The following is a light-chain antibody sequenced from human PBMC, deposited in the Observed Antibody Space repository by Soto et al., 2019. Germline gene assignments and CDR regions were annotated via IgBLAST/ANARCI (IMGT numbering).Light chain of an antibody. CDR3: QHYNSYSEA. Sequence: DIQLTQAPSVLSASVGDTVTIACRASQSISSYLNWYQQKPGKAPKLLIYKASTLKSGVPSRFSGSGSGTEFTLTISSLQPDDFATYYCQHYNSYSEAFGQGTKVDI. CDR1: QSISSY. CDR2: KAS. V-gene: IGKV1-5*03. J-gene: IGKJ1*01.